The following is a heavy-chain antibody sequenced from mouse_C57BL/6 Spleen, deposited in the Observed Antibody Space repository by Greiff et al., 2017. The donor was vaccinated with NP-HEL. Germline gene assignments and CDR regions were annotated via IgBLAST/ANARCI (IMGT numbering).Heavy chain of an antibody. CDR1: GFTFSSYA. V-gene: IGHV5-4*01. CDR2: ISDGGSYT. J-gene: IGHJ2*01. CDR3: AREGYYGSSDY. D-gene: IGHD1-1*01. Sequence: EVKVEESGGGLVKPGGSLKLSCAASGFTFSSYAMSWVRQTPEKRLEWVATISDGGSYTYYPDNVKGRFTISRDNAKNNLYLQMSHLKSEDTAMYYCAREGYYGSSDYWGQGTTLTVSS.